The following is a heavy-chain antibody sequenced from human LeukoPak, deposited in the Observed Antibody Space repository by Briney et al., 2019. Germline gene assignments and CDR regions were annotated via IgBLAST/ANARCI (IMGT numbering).Heavy chain of an antibody. D-gene: IGHD2-21*02. CDR1: GYTFTSYA. CDR2: INTNTGNP. J-gene: IGHJ4*02. CDR3: ARYCGGDCYSGFDY. Sequence: ASVKVSCKASGYTFTSYAMNWVRQAPGQGLEWMGWINTNTGNPTCAQGFTGRFVFSLDTSVSTAYLQICSLKAEDTAVYYCARYCGGDCYSGFDYWGQGTLVTVSS. V-gene: IGHV7-4-1*01.